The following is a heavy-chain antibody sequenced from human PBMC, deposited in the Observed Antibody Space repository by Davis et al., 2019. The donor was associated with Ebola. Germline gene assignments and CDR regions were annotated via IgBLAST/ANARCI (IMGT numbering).Heavy chain of an antibody. CDR2: ISPDGYQQ. D-gene: IGHD2-21*01. CDR3: ARDRAYWAFDY. Sequence: GESLKISCAASGFTFSSYWMSWVRQAPGKGLEWVANISPDGYQQYYVDSVKGRFTISRDNAKNSLYLQMSSLGADDTAVYYCARDRAYWAFDYWGRGTQVTVAS. CDR1: GFTFSSYW. V-gene: IGHV3-7*01. J-gene: IGHJ4*02.